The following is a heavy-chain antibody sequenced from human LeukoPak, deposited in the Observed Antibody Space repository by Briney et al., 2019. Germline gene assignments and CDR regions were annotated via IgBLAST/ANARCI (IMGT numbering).Heavy chain of an antibody. CDR1: GFTFDDYG. CDR2: INWNGGST. Sequence: GGSLRLSCAASGFTFDDYGMSWVRQAPGKGLEWVSGINWNGGSTGYADSVKGRFTISRDNAKNSLYLQMNNLRAEDTALYYCARRAEGTGTLHIDYWGQGTLVTVSS. CDR3: ARRAEGTGTLHIDY. J-gene: IGHJ4*02. D-gene: IGHD1-7*01. V-gene: IGHV3-20*04.